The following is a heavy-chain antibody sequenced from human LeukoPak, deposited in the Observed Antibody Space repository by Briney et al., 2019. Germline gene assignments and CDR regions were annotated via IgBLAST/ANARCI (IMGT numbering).Heavy chain of an antibody. J-gene: IGHJ4*02. CDR2: ISSRSGAI. V-gene: IGHV3-48*01. CDR3: VRDDDRPDNGLDY. CDR1: GFTFSSYS. Sequence: PGGSLRLSCAASGFTFSSYSMNWVRQAPGKGLEWVSFISSRSGAIFYADSVNGRFTISRDNAKNSLYLQMSSLRAEDTAVYYCVRDDDRPDNGLDYWGQGTLVTVSS. D-gene: IGHD3-22*01.